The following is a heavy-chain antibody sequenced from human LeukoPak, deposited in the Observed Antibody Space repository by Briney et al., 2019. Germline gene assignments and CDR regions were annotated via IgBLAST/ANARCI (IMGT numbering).Heavy chain of an antibody. CDR3: ARTAARRFDY. J-gene: IGHJ4*02. V-gene: IGHV1-46*01. CDR1: GYTFTGYY. Sequence: ASVKVSCKASGYTFTGYYMHWVRQAPGQGLEWMGIINPTGGSTTYAQKFQGRVTMTRGTSTSTVYMELSSLRSDDTAVYYCARTAARRFDYWGQGTLVTVSS. D-gene: IGHD6-6*01. CDR2: INPTGGST.